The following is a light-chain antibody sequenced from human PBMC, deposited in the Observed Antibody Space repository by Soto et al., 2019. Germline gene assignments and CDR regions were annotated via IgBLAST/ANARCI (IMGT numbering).Light chain of an antibody. J-gene: IGKJ1*01. CDR1: QSVINSY. Sequence: EIVLTQSPGTLSLSPGERATLSCRASQSVINSYLAWYQQKPGQAPRLLMYGASTRATGIPDRFTGSGSGTDFTLTISRLEPEDFALYYCQQYGSSPNTFGQGTKVEIK. CDR3: QQYGSSPNT. CDR2: GAS. V-gene: IGKV3-20*01.